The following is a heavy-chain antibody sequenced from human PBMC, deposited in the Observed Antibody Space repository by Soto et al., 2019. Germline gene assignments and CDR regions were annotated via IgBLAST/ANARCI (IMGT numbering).Heavy chain of an antibody. CDR3: AKVMVPLLLAAFDI. V-gene: IGHV3-23*01. D-gene: IGHD3-10*01. J-gene: IGHJ3*02. CDR1: GFNFSSHA. Sequence: GGSLRLSCAASGFNFSSHAMSWVRQDPGKGLEWVSAISGSGGSTYYADSVKGRFTISRDNSKNTLYLQMNSLRAEDTAVYYCAKVMVPLLLAAFDIWGQGTMVTVSS. CDR2: ISGSGGST.